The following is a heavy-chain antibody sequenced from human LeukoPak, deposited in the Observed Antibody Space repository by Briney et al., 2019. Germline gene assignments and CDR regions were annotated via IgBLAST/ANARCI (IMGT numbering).Heavy chain of an antibody. V-gene: IGHV3-21*04. Sequence: GGSLRLSCAASGFTFSSYSMNWVRQAPGKGLEWVSSISSSSSYIYYADSVKGRFTISRDNAKNSLYLQMNSLRAEDTAVYYCAVLLWFGELSLGEDDAFDIWGQGTMVTVSS. D-gene: IGHD3-10*01. CDR2: ISSSSSYI. CDR1: GFTFSSYS. CDR3: AVLLWFGELSLGEDDAFDI. J-gene: IGHJ3*02.